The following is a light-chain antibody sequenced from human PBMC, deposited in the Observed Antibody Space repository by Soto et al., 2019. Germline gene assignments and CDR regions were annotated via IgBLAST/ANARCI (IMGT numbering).Light chain of an antibody. J-gene: IGKJ2*01. V-gene: IGKV3-20*01. CDR1: QTVSSSF. Sequence: ENVLTQSPGTLSLSPGERATLSCRASQTVSSSFLAWYQQKPGQAPRLLIYGSSSRASGIPDRFSGSWSGTDVTLTISRLEPEDFAVYYCQQYSSSPYNFGQGTKLEIK. CDR3: QQYSSSPYN. CDR2: GSS.